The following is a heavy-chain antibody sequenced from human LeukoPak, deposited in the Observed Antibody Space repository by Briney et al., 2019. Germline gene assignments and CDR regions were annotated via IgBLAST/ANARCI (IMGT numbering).Heavy chain of an antibody. V-gene: IGHV3-48*01. D-gene: IGHD5-12*01. CDR2: ISSSSSPI. CDR3: AREGREKVAAITNRYYNYYLDL. Sequence: GGSLRLSCEASGFTFNTHSINWVRQAPGKGLEWVSYISSSSSPIYYADSVKGRFTISRDNAKNSLFLQMNSLRAEDTAVYYCAREGREKVAAITNRYYNYYLDLWGKGTTVTVSS. CDR1: GFTFNTHS. J-gene: IGHJ6*03.